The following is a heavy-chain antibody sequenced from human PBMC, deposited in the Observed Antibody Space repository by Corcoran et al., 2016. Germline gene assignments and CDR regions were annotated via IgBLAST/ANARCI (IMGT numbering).Heavy chain of an antibody. CDR3: ASLITIFGVVHFGNDY. J-gene: IGHJ4*02. CDR1: GFTVSRNY. CDR2: IYSGGST. V-gene: IGHV3-53*01. D-gene: IGHD3-3*01. Sequence: EVQLVESGGGLIQRGGSLRLSCAASGFTVSRNYMSWVRQGPGRGLEWVSVIYSGGSTYYADSVKCRFTIPRDNSKNTQYLQMNSLRAANTAVYYCASLITIFGVVHFGNDYWGQGTLVTVSS.